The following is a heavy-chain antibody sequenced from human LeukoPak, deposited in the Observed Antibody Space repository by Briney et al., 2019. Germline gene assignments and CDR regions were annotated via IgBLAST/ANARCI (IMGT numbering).Heavy chain of an antibody. Sequence: GGSLRLSCAASGFTFSSYWMSWVRQAPGKRLEWVANIKQDGSEKYYVDSVEGRFTISRDNAKNSLYLQMNSLRAEDTAVYYCARGGIAVAGTRENYYYYMDVWGKGTTVTVSS. D-gene: IGHD6-19*01. V-gene: IGHV3-7*01. CDR3: ARGGIAVAGTRENYYYYMDV. CDR1: GFTFSSYW. CDR2: IKQDGSEK. J-gene: IGHJ6*03.